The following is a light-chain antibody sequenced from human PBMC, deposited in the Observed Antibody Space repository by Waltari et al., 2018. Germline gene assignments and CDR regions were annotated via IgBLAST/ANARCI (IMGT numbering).Light chain of an antibody. Sequence: DIQMTQSPSSLSASVGDRVTITCRASQSVRNFLNWYQQEPVKAPKLMIYATSRLQTGVPSRFSGSGSGTDFTLSISSLQPEDFAIYFCQQGYMTPRTFGQGTKVEIK. CDR3: QQGYMTPRT. J-gene: IGKJ1*01. V-gene: IGKV1-39*01. CDR1: QSVRNF. CDR2: ATS.